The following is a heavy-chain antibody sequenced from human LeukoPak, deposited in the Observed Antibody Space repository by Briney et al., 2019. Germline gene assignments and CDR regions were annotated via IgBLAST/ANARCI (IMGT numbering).Heavy chain of an antibody. CDR1: GYTFTSYG. Sequence: ASVKVSCKASGYTFTSYGISWVRQAPGQGLEWMGWISAYNGNTNYAQKLQGRVTMTTDTSTSTAYMELRSLRSDDTAVYYCARVVPAAIDPRHNWFDPWGQGTLVTVSS. D-gene: IGHD2-2*01. CDR2: ISAYNGNT. CDR3: ARVVPAAIDPRHNWFDP. J-gene: IGHJ5*02. V-gene: IGHV1-18*01.